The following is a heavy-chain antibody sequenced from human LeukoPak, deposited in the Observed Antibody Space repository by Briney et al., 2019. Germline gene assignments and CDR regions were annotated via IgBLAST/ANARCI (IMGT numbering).Heavy chain of an antibody. D-gene: IGHD3-10*01. Sequence: GGSLLLSCAASGFFFTSSGMNWVRQAPGKGLEWVTFIGSDGSKQYYADSVKGRFSISRDNSRNTVSLQMNSLRLEDTAVYYCATDGSGTSFPYYFESWGQGTLVTVSS. V-gene: IGHV3-30*02. CDR3: ATDGSGTSFPYYFES. CDR2: IGSDGSKQ. CDR1: GFFFTSSG. J-gene: IGHJ4*02.